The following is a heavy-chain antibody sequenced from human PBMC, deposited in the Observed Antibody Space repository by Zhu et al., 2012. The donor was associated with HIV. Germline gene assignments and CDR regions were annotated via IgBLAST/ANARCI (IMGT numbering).Heavy chain of an antibody. J-gene: IGHJ2*01. CDR1: GGSFSSYY. D-gene: IGHD2-8*01. Sequence: QVQLQQWGAGLLKPSETLSLTCAVYGGSFSSYYWSWIRQPPGKGLEWIAEINHSGSTNYNPSLKSRVTVSVYTSKSQSSLKMSSVTAADTAVYYCARHGLGYASKWYRGNWYFDVWGRGTLVTVSS. CDR2: INHSGST. CDR3: ARHGLGYASKWYRGNWYFDV. V-gene: IGHV4-34*01.